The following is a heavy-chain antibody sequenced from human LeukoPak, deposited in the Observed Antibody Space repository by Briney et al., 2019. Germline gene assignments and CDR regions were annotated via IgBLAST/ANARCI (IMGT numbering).Heavy chain of an antibody. CDR2: ISERSSTI. Sequence: GGSLRLSCAASAFIFSDYSMNWVRQAPGKGLEWISYISERSSTIYYADSVRGRFTISRDNAKNSMYLQMNSLRAEDTAVYYCARDRLTSGSYFFDYWGQGTLVTVSS. D-gene: IGHD1-26*01. CDR1: AFIFSDYS. J-gene: IGHJ4*02. V-gene: IGHV3-48*01. CDR3: ARDRLTSGSYFFDY.